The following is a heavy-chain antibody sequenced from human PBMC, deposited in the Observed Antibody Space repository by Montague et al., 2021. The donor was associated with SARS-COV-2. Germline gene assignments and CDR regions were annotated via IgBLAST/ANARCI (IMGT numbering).Heavy chain of an antibody. J-gene: IGHJ4*02. Sequence: SETLSLTCTVPSPGTASCNSGADRKSTRLDLSYQKRTYAGGCAXXXTSXXSRVTMSMDTSKRQLSLKLNSVTAEDTAVYYCARGVAAAPPVVDYWGRGTLVTVSS. V-gene: IGHV4-4*07. CDR2: TYAGGCA. CDR1: GTASCN. CDR3: ARGVAAAPPVVDY. D-gene: IGHD2-15*01.